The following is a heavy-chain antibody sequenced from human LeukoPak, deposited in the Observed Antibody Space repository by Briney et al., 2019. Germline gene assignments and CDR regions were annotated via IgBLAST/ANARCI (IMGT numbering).Heavy chain of an antibody. CDR3: AREAPVAAGSDAFDI. Sequence: SVKVSCKASGGTFSSYAISWVRQAPGQGLEWMGGIIPIFGTANYAQKFQGRVTITAGESTSTAYMELTSLRSDDTAVYYCAREAPVAAGSDAFDIWGQGTMVTVSS. CDR1: GGTFSSYA. J-gene: IGHJ3*02. CDR2: IIPIFGTA. D-gene: IGHD6-19*01. V-gene: IGHV1-69*13.